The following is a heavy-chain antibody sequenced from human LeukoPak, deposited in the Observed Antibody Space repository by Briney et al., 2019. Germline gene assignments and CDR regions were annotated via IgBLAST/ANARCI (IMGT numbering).Heavy chain of an antibody. Sequence: QAGGSLRLSCAASGLTVSSNYMSWVRQAPGKGLEWASVIYSGGSTYYADSVKGRFTISRDNSKNTLYLQVNSLRAEDTAVYYCARERRYCSSTSCYTPSYYYYGMDVWGQGTTVTVSS. CDR1: GLTVSSNY. D-gene: IGHD2-2*02. V-gene: IGHV3-66*01. CDR3: ARERRYCSSTSCYTPSYYYYGMDV. CDR2: IYSGGST. J-gene: IGHJ6*02.